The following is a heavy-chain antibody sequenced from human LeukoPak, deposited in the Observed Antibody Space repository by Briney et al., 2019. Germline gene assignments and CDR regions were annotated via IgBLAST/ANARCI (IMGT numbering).Heavy chain of an antibody. Sequence: GGSLRLSCAASGFISSTYSMNWVRQAPGKGLEWVSYISSSGSTIYYADSVKGRFTISRDSANYSLSLQMNSLRAEDTAVYYCARGGLGSWTFDSWGRGTLVTVSS. CDR3: ARGGLGSWTFDS. CDR1: GFISSTYS. V-gene: IGHV3-48*04. J-gene: IGHJ4*02. CDR2: ISSSGSTI. D-gene: IGHD1-26*01.